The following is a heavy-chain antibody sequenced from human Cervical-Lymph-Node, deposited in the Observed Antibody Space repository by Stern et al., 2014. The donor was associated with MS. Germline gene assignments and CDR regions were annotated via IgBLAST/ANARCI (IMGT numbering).Heavy chain of an antibody. J-gene: IGHJ4*02. CDR3: AREATRIVVGIDY. V-gene: IGHV1-2*06. Sequence: QVQLVQSGTKMQKPGASVRVSCKASGYTFTAFFIHWVRQVPGQGLAWMGRLNPNSDDPTYAQKFQDRVTLTRDTSIGTAYLELSRLTSADTAIYYCAREATRIVVGIDYWGQGTQVTVSS. CDR1: GYTFTAFF. D-gene: IGHD3-22*01. CDR2: LNPNSDDP.